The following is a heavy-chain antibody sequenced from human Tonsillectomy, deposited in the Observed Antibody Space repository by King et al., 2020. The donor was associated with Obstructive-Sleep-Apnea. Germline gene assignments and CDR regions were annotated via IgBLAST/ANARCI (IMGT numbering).Heavy chain of an antibody. CDR1: GFAFVDYA. CDR2: IRSEGYGGAT. Sequence: VQLVESGGGLVQPGRSLRLSCTTSGFAFVDYAMDWFRQAPGKGLEWIGFIRSEGYGGATEYGASVKGRFIISRDDSKGTAYLQMNSLKTEDTAIYYCNKEDRGSGRGYFDLWGRGTLVSVSS. V-gene: IGHV3-49*03. J-gene: IGHJ2*01. D-gene: IGHD3-10*01. CDR3: NKEDRGSGRGYFDL.